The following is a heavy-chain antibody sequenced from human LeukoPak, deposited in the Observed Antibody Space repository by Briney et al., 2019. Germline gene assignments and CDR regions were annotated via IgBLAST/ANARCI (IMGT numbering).Heavy chain of an antibody. Sequence: GGSLRLSCAASGFTFSTYSMNWVRQAPGKGLEWVSYISSGSSTINYADSVKGRFTISRDNAKNSLNLQMNSLRADDTAVYYCARGEQWPYWGQGTLVTVSS. CDR3: ARGEQWPY. CDR1: GFTFSTYS. J-gene: IGHJ4*02. V-gene: IGHV3-48*01. D-gene: IGHD6-19*01. CDR2: ISSGSSTI.